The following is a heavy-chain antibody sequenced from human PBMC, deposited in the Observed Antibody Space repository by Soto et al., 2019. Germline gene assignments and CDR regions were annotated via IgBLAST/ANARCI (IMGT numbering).Heavy chain of an antibody. CDR2: IIPIFGTA. Sequence: QVQLVQSGAEVKKPGSSVKVSCKASGGTFSSYAISWVRQAPGQGLEWMGGIIPIFGTANYAQKFRGRVKIPADDSTRTAYMELTSLRSEDTSLYYCAIDRRNCISTSCYAARYYSYYGLHAWGQGTTVTVSS. CDR3: AIDRRNCISTSCYAARYYSYYGLHA. CDR1: GGTFSSYA. V-gene: IGHV1-69*12. J-gene: IGHJ6*02. D-gene: IGHD2-2*01.